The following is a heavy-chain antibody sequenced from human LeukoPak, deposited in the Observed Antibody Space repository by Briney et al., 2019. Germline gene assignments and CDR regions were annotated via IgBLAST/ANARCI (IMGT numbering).Heavy chain of an antibody. CDR3: ARETHYYAWGKHFDY. Sequence: GASVKVSCKASGYTFTSYGISWVRQAPGQGLEWMGWISAYNGNTNYAQKLQGRVTMTTDTSTSTAYMELRSLRSDDTAVYYCARETHYYAWGKHFDYWGQGTLVTVSS. CDR2: ISAYNGNT. CDR1: GYTFTSYG. J-gene: IGHJ4*02. D-gene: IGHD3-10*01. V-gene: IGHV1-18*01.